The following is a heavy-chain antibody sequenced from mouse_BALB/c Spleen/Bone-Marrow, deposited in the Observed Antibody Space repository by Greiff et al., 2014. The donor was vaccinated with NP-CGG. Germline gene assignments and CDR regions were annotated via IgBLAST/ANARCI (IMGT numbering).Heavy chain of an antibody. CDR2: IGVGGTYT. V-gene: IGHV5-6*03. Sequence: EVKLEESGGGLVKPGGSLKLSRAASGFSFSGYGMSWVRQTPDKRLEWVATIGVGGTYTYYPDSVKGRFTISRDNAKNTLCLRMSSLKSEDTAMYYCARPFTTVVATVFAYWGQGTLVTVSA. CDR1: GFSFSGYG. D-gene: IGHD1-1*01. J-gene: IGHJ3*01. CDR3: ARPFTTVVATVFAY.